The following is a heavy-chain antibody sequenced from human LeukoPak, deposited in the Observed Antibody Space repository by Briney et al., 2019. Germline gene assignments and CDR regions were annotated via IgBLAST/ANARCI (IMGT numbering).Heavy chain of an antibody. J-gene: IGHJ4*02. CDR1: GFTFSSYW. CDR3: ATLIHSSGYYYYDY. D-gene: IGHD3-22*01. V-gene: IGHV3-7*01. CDR2: IKQDGSEK. Sequence: GGSLRLSRAASGFTFSSYWMSWVRQAPGKGLEWVANIKQDGSEKYYVDSVKGRFTISRDNAKNSLYLQMNSQRAEDTAVYYCATLIHSSGYYYYDYWGQGTLVTVS.